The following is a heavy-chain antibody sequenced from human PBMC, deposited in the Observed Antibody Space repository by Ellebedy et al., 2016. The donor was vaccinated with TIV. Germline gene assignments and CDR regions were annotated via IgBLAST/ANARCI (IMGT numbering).Heavy chain of an antibody. V-gene: IGHV1-18*04. CDR2: ISAYNGDP. Sequence: AASVKVSCKASGYTFTSYGISWVRQAPGQGLEWMGWISAYNGDPNYAQKLQGRVTMTTDTSTTTAYMELRSLRSDDTAVYYCARELRFGESGPYYNGIDVWGQGTTVTVSS. D-gene: IGHD3-10*01. CDR3: ARELRFGESGPYYNGIDV. J-gene: IGHJ6*02. CDR1: GYTFTSYG.